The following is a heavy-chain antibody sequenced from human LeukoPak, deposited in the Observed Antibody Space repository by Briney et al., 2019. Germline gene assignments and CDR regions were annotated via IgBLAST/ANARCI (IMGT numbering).Heavy chain of an antibody. J-gene: IGHJ4*02. V-gene: IGHV1-46*01. Sequence: ASVKVSCRASGYTFTIYYIHWVRQAPGLGLEWMGMINPSDSSPTYAQKFQGRVTITADKSTSTAYMEPSSLRSEDTAVYYCARELVVVTAINYFDYWGQGTLVTVSS. CDR2: INPSDSSP. D-gene: IGHD2-21*02. CDR3: ARELVVVTAINYFDY. CDR1: GYTFTIYY.